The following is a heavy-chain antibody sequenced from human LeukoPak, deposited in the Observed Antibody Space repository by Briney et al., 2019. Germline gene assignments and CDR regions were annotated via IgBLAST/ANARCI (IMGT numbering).Heavy chain of an antibody. V-gene: IGHV3-7*01. CDR1: GFTFSIYW. D-gene: IGHD6-19*01. Sequence: GGSLRLSCAVPGFTFSIYWMNWVRQAPGKGLEWVANIKQDGSEKYYVDSVKGRSTISRDNAKNSLYLQMNSLRAEDTAVYYCARDSSSSGWFGYSDYWGQGTLVTVSS. CDR2: IKQDGSEK. CDR3: ARDSSSSGWFGYSDY. J-gene: IGHJ4*02.